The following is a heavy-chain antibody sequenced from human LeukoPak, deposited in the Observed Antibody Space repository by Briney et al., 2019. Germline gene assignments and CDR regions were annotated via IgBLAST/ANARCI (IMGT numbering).Heavy chain of an antibody. CDR3: ARDPRKGGTGDLDS. V-gene: IGHV1-2*06. Sequence: ASVKVSCKASGYTFNAYFIHWVRQAPGQGLEWMGRISPNSDDTSYAEQFQGRVTMTRDTSDTTVYMEVTRLRSDDTAVYYCARDPRKGGTGDLDSWGPGTLVTVSS. CDR2: ISPNSDDT. CDR1: GYTFNAYF. J-gene: IGHJ4*02. D-gene: IGHD2-21*01.